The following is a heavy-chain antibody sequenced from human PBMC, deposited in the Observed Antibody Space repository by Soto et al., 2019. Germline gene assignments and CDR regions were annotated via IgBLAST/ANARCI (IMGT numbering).Heavy chain of an antibody. Sequence: ASVKVSCKASGYTFTGYYMHWVRQAPGQGLEWMGWINPNSGGTNYAQKFQGWVTMTRDTSISTAYMELSRLRFDDTAVYYCASQRLGYYYMDVWGKGTTVTVSS. CDR1: GYTFTGYY. J-gene: IGHJ6*03. CDR2: INPNSGGT. V-gene: IGHV1-2*04. CDR3: ASQRLGYYYMDV.